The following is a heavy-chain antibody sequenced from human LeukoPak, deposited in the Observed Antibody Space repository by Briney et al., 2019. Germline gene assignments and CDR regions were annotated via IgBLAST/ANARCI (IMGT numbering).Heavy chain of an antibody. CDR1: GSTFSSNA. Sequence: GGSLRLSCAASGSTFSSNAMSWVRQAPGKGLEWLSAISGNGGSTYYADSVMGRFTISRDNSKNTLYLQMNSLRAEDTAVYYCAKRSSGYSFDYWGQGTLVTVSS. CDR2: ISGNGGST. J-gene: IGHJ4*02. CDR3: AKRSSGYSFDY. V-gene: IGHV3-23*01. D-gene: IGHD3-22*01.